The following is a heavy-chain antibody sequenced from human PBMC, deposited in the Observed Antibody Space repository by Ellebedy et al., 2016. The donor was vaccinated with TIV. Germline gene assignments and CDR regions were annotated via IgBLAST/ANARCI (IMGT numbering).Heavy chain of an antibody. CDR1: GFTVSSNY. V-gene: IGHV3-53*01. J-gene: IGHJ4*02. CDR2: IYAGGST. CDR3: ARVDGYTQAGFDF. Sequence: PGGSLRLSCAASGFTVSSNYMSWVRQAPGKGLEWVSVIYAGGSTYYADSVKGRFTISRDTSKNTLYLQMNSLRAEDTAVYYCARVDGYTQAGFDFWGQGTLVTVSS. D-gene: IGHD5-24*01.